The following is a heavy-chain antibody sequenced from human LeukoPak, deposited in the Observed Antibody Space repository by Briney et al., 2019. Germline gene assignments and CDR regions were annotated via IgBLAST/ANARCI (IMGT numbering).Heavy chain of an antibody. Sequence: GGSLRLSCAASGFTFNIYSMDWVRQAPGKGLEWVSSITGSSSFVYYADSVKGRFTISRDNAKNSLYLQMNSLRAEDTAVYYCARGSRGYFGMDVWGQGTTVTVSS. J-gene: IGHJ6*02. CDR2: ITGSSSFV. CDR3: ARGSRGYFGMDV. D-gene: IGHD2-2*01. CDR1: GFTFNIYS. V-gene: IGHV3-21*01.